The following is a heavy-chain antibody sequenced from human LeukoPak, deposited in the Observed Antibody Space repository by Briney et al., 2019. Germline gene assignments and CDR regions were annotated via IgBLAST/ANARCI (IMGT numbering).Heavy chain of an antibody. CDR3: AKNGDRGAYCTGGTCYPYFYYYMDV. J-gene: IGHJ6*03. V-gene: IGHV3-23*03. D-gene: IGHD2-15*01. CDR2: IYSGGST. CDR1: GFTFNTYG. Sequence: PGGSLRLSCAASGFTFNTYGMSWVRQAPGKGLEWVSVIYSGGSTYYADSVKGRFTISRDNSKNTLYLQMNSLRAEDTAIYYCAKNGDRGAYCTGGTCYPYFYYYMDVWGKGTTVTI.